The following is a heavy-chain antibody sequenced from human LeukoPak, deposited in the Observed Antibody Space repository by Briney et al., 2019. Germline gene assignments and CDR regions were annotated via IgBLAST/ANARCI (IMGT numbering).Heavy chain of an antibody. D-gene: IGHD1-1*01. CDR2: ISASGRRA. CDR1: GFTLSSYG. Sequence: GGSLRLSCAASGFTLSSYGMSWVRQAPGKGLEWVSGISASGRRAYYADSVKGRFTISRDNSKNTLYLQMNSLRAEDTAVYYCARESRGQGTTSSWFDPWGQGTLVTVSS. V-gene: IGHV3-23*01. CDR3: ARESRGQGTTSSWFDP. J-gene: IGHJ5*02.